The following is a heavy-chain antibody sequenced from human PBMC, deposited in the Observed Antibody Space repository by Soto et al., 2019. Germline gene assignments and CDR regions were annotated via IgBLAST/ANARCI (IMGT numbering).Heavy chain of an antibody. Sequence: QVQLVESGGGVVQHGRSLRLSCAASGFTFSSYAMHWVRQAPGKGLEWVAVISYDGSNKYYADSVKGRFTISRDNSKNTLYLQMNSLRAEDTAVYYCARDSSGWTVWGQGTLVTVSS. D-gene: IGHD6-19*01. CDR3: ARDSSGWTV. CDR1: GFTFSSYA. CDR2: ISYDGSNK. V-gene: IGHV3-30-3*01. J-gene: IGHJ4*02.